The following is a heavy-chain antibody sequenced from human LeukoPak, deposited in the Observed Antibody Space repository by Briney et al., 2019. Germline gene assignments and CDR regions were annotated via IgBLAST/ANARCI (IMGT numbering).Heavy chain of an antibody. D-gene: IGHD3-16*01. V-gene: IGHV1-18*01. Sequence: ASVKVSCKTSGYIFTSYGISWVRQAPGLGLEWMGWSSTYNGNTNYAQRFQGRVTMTTDTSTSTAYMELRSLTSDDTAVYYCARVEGGGRRGYWFDPWGQGTPVAVSS. CDR3: ARVEGGGRRGYWFDP. CDR2: SSTYNGNT. J-gene: IGHJ5*02. CDR1: GYIFTSYG.